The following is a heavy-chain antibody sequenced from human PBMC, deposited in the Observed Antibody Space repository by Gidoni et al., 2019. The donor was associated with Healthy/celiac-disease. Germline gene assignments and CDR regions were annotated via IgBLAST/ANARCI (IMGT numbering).Heavy chain of an antibody. CDR3: GRDPYSSSWLPDY. D-gene: IGHD6-13*01. CDR2: ISSSSSYI. CDR1: GFTFSSYS. J-gene: IGHJ4*02. V-gene: IGHV3-21*01. Sequence: EVQLVESGGGLVKPGGSLSPSCAASGFTFSSYSMNWVRQAPGKGLEWVSSISSSSSYIDYADSVKGRFTISRDNAKNSLYLQMNSRRAEDTAVYYCGRDPYSSSWLPDYWGQGTLVTVSS.